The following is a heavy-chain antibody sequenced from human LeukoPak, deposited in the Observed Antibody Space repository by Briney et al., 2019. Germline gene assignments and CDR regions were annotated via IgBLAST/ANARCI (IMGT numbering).Heavy chain of an antibody. J-gene: IGHJ4*02. CDR2: IYYSGST. V-gene: IGHV4-59*02. CDR1: GGSVNSYY. CDR3: ARVRYFDWSPEYYFDH. D-gene: IGHD3-9*01. Sequence: SETLSLTCSVSGGSVNSYYWSWIRQPPGKGLEWIGYIYYSGSTNYNPSLKSRVTISVDTSKNQFSLKLNSVTAADTAVYYCARVRYFDWSPEYYFDHWGQGILVTVSS.